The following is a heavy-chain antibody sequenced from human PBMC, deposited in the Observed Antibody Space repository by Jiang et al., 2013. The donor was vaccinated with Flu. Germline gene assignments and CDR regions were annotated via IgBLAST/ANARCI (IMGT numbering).Heavy chain of an antibody. V-gene: IGHV6-1*01. Sequence: QTLSLTCAISGDSVSSNNAAWNWIRQSPSRGLEWLGRTYYRSKWYSDYAIFVKSRITINPDTSKNQFSLQLNSVTPEDAAVYFCARDFRAVAGTGYDYYGMDVWGPRGHGHRLL. CDR3: ARDFRAVAGTGYDYYGMDV. CDR1: GDSVSSNNAA. CDR2: TYYRSKWYS. J-gene: IGHJ6*01. D-gene: IGHD6-19*01.